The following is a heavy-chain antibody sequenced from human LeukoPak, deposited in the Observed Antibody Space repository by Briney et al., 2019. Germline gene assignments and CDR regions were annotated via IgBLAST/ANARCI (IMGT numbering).Heavy chain of an antibody. CDR2: ISYDGSNK. D-gene: IGHD2-21*02. CDR3: ARDRTPPRMVTPNGPAY. V-gene: IGHV3-30*04. Sequence: PGRSLRLSCAASGFTFSSYAMHWVRQAPGKGLEWVAVISYDGSNKYYADSVKGRFTISRDNSKNTLYLQMNSLRAKDTAVYYCARDRTPPRMVTPNGPAYWGQGTLVTVSS. J-gene: IGHJ4*02. CDR1: GFTFSSYA.